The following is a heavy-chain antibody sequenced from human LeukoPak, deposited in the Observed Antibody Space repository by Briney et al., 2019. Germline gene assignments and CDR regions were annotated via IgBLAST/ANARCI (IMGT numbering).Heavy chain of an antibody. CDR1: GFIFSNYG. CDR3: ARDLWCGADCYGTFDI. D-gene: IGHD2-21*02. Sequence: PGGSLRLSCAASGFIFSNYGMHWVRQAPGKGLEWVALTWYDESNKYYADSVKGRFTISRDNSKNTLYQQMNSLRAEDTAVYYCARDLWCGADCYGTFDIWGQGTMVSVSS. CDR2: TWYDESNK. V-gene: IGHV3-33*01. J-gene: IGHJ3*02.